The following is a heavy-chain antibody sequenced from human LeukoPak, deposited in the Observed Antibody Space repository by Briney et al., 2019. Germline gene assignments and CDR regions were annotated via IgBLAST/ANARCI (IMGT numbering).Heavy chain of an antibody. CDR2: ISSSSGYT. CDR1: GFTFSSYG. CDR3: ARFPWYYYDSSGYYAFDY. V-gene: IGHV3-21*01. D-gene: IGHD3-22*01. J-gene: IGHJ4*02. Sequence: PGGSLRLSCAASGFTFSSYGMSWVRQAPGKGLEWVSSISSSSGYTYYADSVKGRFTISRDNAKNSLYLQMDSLRAEDTAVYYCARFPWYYYDSSGYYAFDYWGQGTLVTVSS.